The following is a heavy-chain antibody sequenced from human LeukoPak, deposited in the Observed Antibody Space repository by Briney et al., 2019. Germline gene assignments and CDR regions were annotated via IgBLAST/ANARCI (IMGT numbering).Heavy chain of an antibody. Sequence: GESLKISCKGSGYSFSNYWIAWVRQMPGKGLEWMGIIYPGDSDTKYSPSFQGQVTISADKSISTAFLQWSSLKASDTTIYYCARHAEPGALYNYFGSWGQGTLVTVSS. CDR1: GYSFSNYW. D-gene: IGHD1-14*01. V-gene: IGHV5-51*01. J-gene: IGHJ4*02. CDR2: IYPGDSDT. CDR3: ARHAEPGALYNYFGS.